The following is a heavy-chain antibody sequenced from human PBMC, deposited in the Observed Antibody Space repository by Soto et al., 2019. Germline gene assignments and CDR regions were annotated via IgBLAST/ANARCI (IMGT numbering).Heavy chain of an antibody. J-gene: IGHJ3*02. Sequence: GGSLRLSCAASGFTFSSYAMSWVRQAPGKGLEWVSAISGSGGSTYYADSVKGRFTISRDNSKNTLYLQMNSLRAEDTAVYYCAKDRPKDYYDSSGYYHDAFDIWGQGTMVTVS. V-gene: IGHV3-23*01. CDR2: ISGSGGST. D-gene: IGHD3-22*01. CDR3: AKDRPKDYYDSSGYYHDAFDI. CDR1: GFTFSSYA.